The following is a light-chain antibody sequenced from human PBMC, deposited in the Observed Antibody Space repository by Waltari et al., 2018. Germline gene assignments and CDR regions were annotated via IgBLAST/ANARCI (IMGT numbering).Light chain of an antibody. V-gene: IGKV2-30*02. CDR3: MQGTHWPRT. CDR1: QSLVHSDGNTY. J-gene: IGKJ1*01. Sequence: DVVMTQSPLSLPVTLGQPASISCRSSQSLVHSDGNTYLNWLQQRPGQSPRRLIYKISRRESGVPDRFSGSGSGTDFTLKISRVEAEDIGVYYCMQGTHWPRTFGQGSKVEI. CDR2: KIS.